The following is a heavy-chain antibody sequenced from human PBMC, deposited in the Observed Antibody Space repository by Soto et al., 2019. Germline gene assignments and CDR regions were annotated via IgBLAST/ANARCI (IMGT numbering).Heavy chain of an antibody. D-gene: IGHD3-3*01. J-gene: IGHJ6*02. V-gene: IGHV3-53*01. CDR2: IDTAGRT. CDR3: ARGATYYDFWSGYYTSYTYYGIDV. CDR1: VFSFSDNY. Sequence: PGGSLRLSCEASVFSFSDNYMTWVRQAPGKGMEWVSVIDTAGRTNYAESVKGRFTISRDNAKNTWHLQMNSLRAEDTAGYYGARGATYYDFWSGYYTSYTYYGIDVWGQGTTVTVSS.